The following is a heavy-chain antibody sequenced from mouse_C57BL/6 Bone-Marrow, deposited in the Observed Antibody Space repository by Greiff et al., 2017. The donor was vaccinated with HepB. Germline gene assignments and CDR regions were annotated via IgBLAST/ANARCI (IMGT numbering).Heavy chain of an antibody. CDR1: GFNITDYY. CDR2: IDPGNGDT. J-gene: IGHJ2*01. CDR3: TPHVPYYYGSSYHFDY. V-gene: IGHV14-4*01. Sequence: VQLQQSGAELVRPGASVKLSCTASGFNITDYYMNWVKQRPEQGLEWIGRIDPGNGDTEYDAKFQGKATITADTSSNTAYLQLSSLTSEYTAVYYCTPHVPYYYGSSYHFDYWGQGTTLTVSS. D-gene: IGHD1-1*01.